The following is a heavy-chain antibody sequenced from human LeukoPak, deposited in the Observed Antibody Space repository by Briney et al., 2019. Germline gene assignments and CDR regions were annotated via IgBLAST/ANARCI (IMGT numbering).Heavy chain of an antibody. CDR3: VREGVGYFDY. D-gene: IGHD1-26*01. Sequence: GGSLRLSCAASGFTFSSYAMSWVRQAPGKGLEWVSAISGSGGSTYYADSVKGRFTISRDNAKNSLYLQMNSLRAEDTAVYYCVREGVGYFDYWGQGTLVTVSS. CDR2: ISGSGGST. J-gene: IGHJ4*02. V-gene: IGHV3-23*01. CDR1: GFTFSSYA.